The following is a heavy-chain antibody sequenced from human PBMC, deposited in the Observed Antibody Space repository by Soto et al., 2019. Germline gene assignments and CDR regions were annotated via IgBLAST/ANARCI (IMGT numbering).Heavy chain of an antibody. D-gene: IGHD6-13*01. CDR1: GGTFSSYA. CDR3: ASRGYSSSWGNYYYYGMDV. V-gene: IGHV1-69*13. J-gene: IGHJ6*02. Sequence: ASVKVSCKASGGTFSSYAISWVRQAPGQGLEWMGGIIPIFGTANYAQKFQGRVTITADESTSTAYMELSSLRSEDTAVYYCASRGYSSSWGNYYYYGMDVWGQGTTVTVSS. CDR2: IIPIFGTA.